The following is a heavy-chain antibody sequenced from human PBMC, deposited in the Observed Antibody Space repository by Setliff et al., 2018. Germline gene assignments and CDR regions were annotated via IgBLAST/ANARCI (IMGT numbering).Heavy chain of an antibody. CDR2: MNPNSGNT. Sequence: ASVKVSCKASGYTFTSYDINWVRRATGQGLEWMGWMNPNSGNTGYAQKFQGRVTITRSTSISTAYMELSSLRSEDTAVYYCARGYCSGGSCYSGLPSAFDIWGQGTMVTVSS. V-gene: IGHV1-8*03. CDR3: ARGYCSGGSCYSGLPSAFDI. D-gene: IGHD2-15*01. J-gene: IGHJ3*02. CDR1: GYTFTSYD.